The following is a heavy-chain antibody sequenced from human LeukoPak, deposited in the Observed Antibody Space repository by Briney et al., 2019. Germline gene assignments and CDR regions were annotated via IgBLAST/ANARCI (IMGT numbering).Heavy chain of an antibody. CDR3: ARRSSSRRDDNLDY. V-gene: IGHV4-39*07. D-gene: IGHD5-24*01. J-gene: IGHJ4*02. CDR2: IYYSGST. Sequence: SETLSLTCTVSGGSISSSSYYWGWIRQPPGKGLDWIGSIYYSGSTYYNPSLKSRVTISVDTSKNQFSLKLSSVTAADTAVYYCARRSSSRRDDNLDYWGQGTLVTVSS. CDR1: GGSISSSSYY.